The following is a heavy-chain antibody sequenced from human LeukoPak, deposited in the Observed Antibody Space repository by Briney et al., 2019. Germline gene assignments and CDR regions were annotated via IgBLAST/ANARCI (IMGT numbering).Heavy chain of an antibody. CDR3: ARDLGGPTTRGYFDS. J-gene: IGHJ4*02. CDR2: ISSSSSYI. CDR1: GFIFSDHY. V-gene: IGHV3-21*01. Sequence: GGSLRLSCAVSGFIFSDHYMDWVRQAPGKGLEWVSSISSSSSYIYYADSVKGRFTISRDNAKKSLYLQMDSLRAEDTAVYYCARDLGGPTTRGYFDSWGQGTLVTVSS. D-gene: IGHD1-26*01.